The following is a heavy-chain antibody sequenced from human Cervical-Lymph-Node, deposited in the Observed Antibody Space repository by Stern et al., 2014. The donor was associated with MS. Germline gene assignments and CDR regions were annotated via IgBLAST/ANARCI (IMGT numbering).Heavy chain of an antibody. CDR3: ARMMGSGYRHYFDY. V-gene: IGHV2-70*04. CDR1: GFSLVTSGVR. CDR2: IEWNDKT. J-gene: IGHJ4*02. Sequence: QITLKESGPALVKPTQTLTLTCTFSGFSLVTSGVRVSWIRQPPGKALEWLARIEWNDKTCYNTSLMTRLTISKDTSKNQVVLTMTNVDPVDTATYYCARMMGSGYRHYFDYWGQGTPVTVS. D-gene: IGHD3-3*01.